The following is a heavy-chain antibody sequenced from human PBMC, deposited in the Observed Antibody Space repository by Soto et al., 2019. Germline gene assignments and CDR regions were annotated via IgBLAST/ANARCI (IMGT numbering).Heavy chain of an antibody. J-gene: IGHJ6*02. CDR2: IFHSGTT. V-gene: IGHV4-4*02. Sequence: QVQLRESGPGLVKPSGTLSLTCAVSGGSITTNTWWSWVRQTPGKGLEWIAEIFHSGTTNYSPSLKSRVTITVDKSKNQFSLEMNSVTAADTAVYYYAGLRCNTDCYKFYGMDVWGQGTTVTVSS. D-gene: IGHD2-2*02. CDR3: AGLRCNTDCYKFYGMDV. CDR1: GGSITTNTW.